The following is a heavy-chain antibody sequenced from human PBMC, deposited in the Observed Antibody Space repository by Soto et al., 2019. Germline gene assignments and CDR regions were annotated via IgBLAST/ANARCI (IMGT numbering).Heavy chain of an antibody. Sequence: DVQLVESGGGLVQPGGSLRLSCVVSGFTVSYTYMSWPRQAPGKGLEWVSVFYDGDAEYYADSVKGRFTISRDKSKNTLYLQMNSLRAEDTAVYYCARDMPDGVDVWGQGTTVTVSS. D-gene: IGHD2-2*01. J-gene: IGHJ6*02. CDR1: GFTVSYTY. CDR2: FYDGDAE. CDR3: ARDMPDGVDV. V-gene: IGHV3-66*01.